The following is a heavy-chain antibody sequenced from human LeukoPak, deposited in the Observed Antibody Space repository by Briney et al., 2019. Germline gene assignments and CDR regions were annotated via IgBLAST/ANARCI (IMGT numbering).Heavy chain of an antibody. J-gene: IGHJ4*02. D-gene: IGHD2-2*01. V-gene: IGHV4-39*07. CDR3: ARAYCGSTSCCHFDY. Sequence: PSETLSLTCTVSGGAISSSSYYWGWIRQPPGKGLEWIGNISYSGSTYYNPSLKSRVTISVDSSKNQFSLKLSSVTAADTAVYYCARAYCGSTSCCHFDYWGQGTLVTVSS. CDR1: GGAISSSSYY. CDR2: ISYSGST.